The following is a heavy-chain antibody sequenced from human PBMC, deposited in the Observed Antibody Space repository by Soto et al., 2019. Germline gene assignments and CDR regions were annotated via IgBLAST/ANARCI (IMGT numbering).Heavy chain of an antibody. Sequence: ESGGGVVQPGRSLRLSCAASGFTFSSYGMHWVRQAPGKGLEWVAVISYDGSNKYYADSVKGRFTISRDNSKNTLYLEMNSLRAEDTAVYYCAKDGEWELLYYYFDYWGQGTLVTVSS. J-gene: IGHJ4*02. CDR3: AKDGEWELLYYYFDY. V-gene: IGHV3-30*18. D-gene: IGHD1-26*01. CDR1: GFTFSSYG. CDR2: ISYDGSNK.